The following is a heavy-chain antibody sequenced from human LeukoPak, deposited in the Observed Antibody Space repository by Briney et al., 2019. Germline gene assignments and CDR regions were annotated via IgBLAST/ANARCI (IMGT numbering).Heavy chain of an antibody. CDR3: AKSYSGSYYHFDY. CDR1: GFTFSSYA. D-gene: IGHD1-26*01. CDR2: ISGSGGST. Sequence: GGSLRLSCAASGFTFSSYAMSWVRQAPGKGLEWVSAISGSGGSTYYADSVKGRFTISRDNAKNSLYLQMNSLRAEDTALYYCAKSYSGSYYHFDYWGQGTLVTVSS. J-gene: IGHJ4*02. V-gene: IGHV3-23*01.